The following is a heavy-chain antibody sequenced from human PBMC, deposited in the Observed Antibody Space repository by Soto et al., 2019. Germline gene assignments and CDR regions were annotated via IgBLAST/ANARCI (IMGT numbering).Heavy chain of an antibody. CDR2: IYYSGST. V-gene: IGHV4-39*07. CDR1: GGSISSSSYY. CDR3: ARSHRLYGSGSYLYYTDV. Sequence: PSETLSLTCTVSGGSISSSSYYWGWIRQPPGKGLEWIGSIYYSGSTYYNPSLKSRVTISVDTSKNQFSLKLSSVTAADTAVYYCARSHRLYGSGSYLYYTDVWGKGTTVTVSS. J-gene: IGHJ6*03. D-gene: IGHD3-10*01.